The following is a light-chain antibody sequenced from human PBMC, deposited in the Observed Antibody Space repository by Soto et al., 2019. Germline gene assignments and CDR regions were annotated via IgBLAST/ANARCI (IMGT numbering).Light chain of an antibody. V-gene: IGKV1-33*01. J-gene: IGKJ3*01. CDR3: QQYDNLPFT. CDR2: DAS. CDR1: QDISNY. Sequence: DIQMTQSPSSLSASVGDRVTITCQASQDISNYLNWYQQKPGKAPKLLIYDASNLETGGPSRLSGSGSGRDFTFTISSLQLEDIATYYCQQYDNLPFTFGPGTNVDIK.